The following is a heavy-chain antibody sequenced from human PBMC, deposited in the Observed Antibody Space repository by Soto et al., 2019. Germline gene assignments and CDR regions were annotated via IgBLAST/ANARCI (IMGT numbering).Heavy chain of an antibody. V-gene: IGHV3-33*01. CDR3: AREGSTFTQDY. CDR2: IWYDGSNK. Sequence: QVQLVESGGGVVQPGRSLRLSCAASGFTFSNYGMHWVRQAPGKGLEWVAAIWYDGSNKYYAESVKGRFTLSRDNSKNTLYLQMNSLRAEDTAVYYCAREGSTFTQDYWGQGTLVTVSS. J-gene: IGHJ4*02. CDR1: GFTFSNYG.